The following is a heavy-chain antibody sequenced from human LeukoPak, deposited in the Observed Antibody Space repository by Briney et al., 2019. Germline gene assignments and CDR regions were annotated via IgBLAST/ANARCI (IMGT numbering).Heavy chain of an antibody. V-gene: IGHV1-69*05. J-gene: IGHJ6*03. CDR2: IIPIFGTA. Sequence: ASVKVSCKASGGTFSSYAISWVRQAPGQGLEWMGGIIPIFGTANYAQKFQGRVTITTDESTSTAYMELSSLRSEDTAVYYCAREGYYYDSSGPRYYMDVWGKGTTVTVSS. CDR3: AREGYYYDSSGPRYYMDV. D-gene: IGHD3-22*01. CDR1: GGTFSSYA.